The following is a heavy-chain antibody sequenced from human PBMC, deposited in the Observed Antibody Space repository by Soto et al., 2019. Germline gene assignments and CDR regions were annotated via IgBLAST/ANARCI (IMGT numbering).Heavy chain of an antibody. Sequence: PSETLSLTCTVSGGSIISSSYYWILIRQPPGKGLEWIGYIYYSGSTNYNPSLKSRVTISVDTSKNHFSLNLTSVTAADTALYYCARLARMPGRVFLYDYWAQRTL. CDR1: GGSIISSSYY. D-gene: IGHD6-6*01. V-gene: IGHV4-61*03. CDR2: IYYSGST. CDR3: ARLARMPGRVFLYDY. J-gene: IGHJ4*02.